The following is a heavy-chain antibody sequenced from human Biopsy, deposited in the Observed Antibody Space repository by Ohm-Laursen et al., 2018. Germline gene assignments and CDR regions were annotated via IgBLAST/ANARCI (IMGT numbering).Heavy chain of an antibody. CDR2: IYPGDSDT. D-gene: IGHD3-3*01. CDR3: AKHGGLGDFWSGYPLAAFDI. Sequence: GASLRISCKGSGYSFTNYWIGWVRQMPGKGLEGMGLIYPGDSDTRYSPSFQGQVTISVDKSISTAYVQWNSLKASDTAMYYCAKHGGLGDFWSGYPLAAFDIWGQGTMVTVSS. CDR1: GYSFTNYW. V-gene: IGHV5-51*01. J-gene: IGHJ3*02.